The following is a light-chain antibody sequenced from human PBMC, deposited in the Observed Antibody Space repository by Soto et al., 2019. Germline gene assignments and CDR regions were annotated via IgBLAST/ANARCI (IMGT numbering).Light chain of an antibody. Sequence: DIQMTQSPSSLSASVGDRVTITCRASHDISTFLAWYQQKPGKAPTLLIYEASTLQSGVPSRFSGSGSGTEFTLTISGLLPDDFAVYYCQQFFTLPPTFGHGTQLEIK. CDR1: HDISTF. J-gene: IGKJ2*01. CDR3: QQFFTLPPT. CDR2: EAS. V-gene: IGKV1-9*01.